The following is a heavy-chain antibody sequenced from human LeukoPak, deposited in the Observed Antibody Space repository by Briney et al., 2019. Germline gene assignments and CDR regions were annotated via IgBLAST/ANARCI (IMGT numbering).Heavy chain of an antibody. V-gene: IGHV4-59*01. CDR3: ARELASGSYSPFDY. CDR2: IYYSGST. Sequence: SETLSLTCTVSGGSISSYYWSWIRQPPGKGLEWIGYIYYSGSTNYNPSLKSRVTISVDASKNQFSLKLSSVTAADTAVYYCARELASGSYSPFDYWGQGTLVTVSS. D-gene: IGHD3-10*01. J-gene: IGHJ4*02. CDR1: GGSISSYY.